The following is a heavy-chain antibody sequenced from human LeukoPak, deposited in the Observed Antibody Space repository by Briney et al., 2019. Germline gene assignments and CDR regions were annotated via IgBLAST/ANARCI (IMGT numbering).Heavy chain of an antibody. D-gene: IGHD1-26*01. CDR2: INWNGGST. CDR3: ALKGHGGSYYLFDC. Sequence: GGYPILFCGASGFTFDDYGMSWVRQAPGKGLEGVSGINWNGGSTGYADSVKGRFTISRDDAKNFLYLQMNSPRAEDTALYYWALKGHGGSYYLFDCWGQGTLVTASS. J-gene: IGHJ4*02. V-gene: IGHV3-20*04. CDR1: GFTFDDYG.